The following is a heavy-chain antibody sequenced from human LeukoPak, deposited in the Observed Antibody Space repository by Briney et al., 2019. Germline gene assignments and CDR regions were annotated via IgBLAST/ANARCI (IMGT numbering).Heavy chain of an antibody. Sequence: ASVKVSCKASGYTFTSYDINWVRQATGQGLEWMGWMNTNSGNTGYSQKFQGRVTITRNTSISTAYMELRSLRSKDTAVYYCARAGGYCGRISCPYYFDYWGQGSLVAVSS. CDR2: MNTNSGNT. D-gene: IGHD2-15*01. CDR3: ARAGGYCGRISCPYYFDY. V-gene: IGHV1-8*01. J-gene: IGHJ4*02. CDR1: GYTFTSYD.